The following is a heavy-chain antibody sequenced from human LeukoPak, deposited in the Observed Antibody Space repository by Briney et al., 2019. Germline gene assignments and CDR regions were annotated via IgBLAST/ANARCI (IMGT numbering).Heavy chain of an antibody. CDR2: INTNSGGT. J-gene: IGHJ5*01. V-gene: IGHV1-2*02. Sequence: ATVKVSCKASGYTFTGYYMHWVRQAPGQGLEWMGWINTNSGGTKYTQNFQGRVTMTMATSISTAFMDLSRLRSDDTAVYYCARPPGDYSSWFDYWGQGTLVTVSS. CDR3: ARPPGDYSSWFDY. CDR1: GYTFTGYY. D-gene: IGHD7-27*01.